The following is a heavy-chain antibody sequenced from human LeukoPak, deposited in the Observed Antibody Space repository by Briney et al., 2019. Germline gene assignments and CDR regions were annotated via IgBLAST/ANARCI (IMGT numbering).Heavy chain of an antibody. CDR2: ISGSGGST. V-gene: IGHV3-23*01. CDR3: AKDSVDIVDPSGAARYYMDV. D-gene: IGHD5-12*01. Sequence: GGSLRLSCAASGFTFSSYAMSWVRQAPGKGLEWVSAISGSGGSTYYADSVKGRFTISRDNSKNTLYLQMNSLRAEDTAVYYCAKDSVDIVDPSGAARYYMDVWGKGTTVTVSS. J-gene: IGHJ6*03. CDR1: GFTFSSYA.